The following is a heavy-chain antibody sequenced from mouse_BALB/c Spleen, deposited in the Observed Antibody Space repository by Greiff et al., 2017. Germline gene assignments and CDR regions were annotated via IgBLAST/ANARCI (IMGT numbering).Heavy chain of an antibody. J-gene: IGHJ4*01. CDR3: ARSGDYDRRRYAMDY. V-gene: IGHV5-17*02. Sequence: EVKLVESGGGLVQPGGSRKLSCAASGFTFSSFGMHWVRQAPEKGLEWVAYISSGSSTIYYADTVKGRFTISRDNPKNTLFLQMTSLRSEDTAMYYCARSGDYDRRRYAMDYWGQGTSVTVSS. CDR1: GFTFSSFG. D-gene: IGHD2-4*01. CDR2: ISSGSSTI.